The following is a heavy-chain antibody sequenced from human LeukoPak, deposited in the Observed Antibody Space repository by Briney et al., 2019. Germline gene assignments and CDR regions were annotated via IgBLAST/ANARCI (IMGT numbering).Heavy chain of an antibody. CDR2: IYPGDSDT. D-gene: IGHD1-26*01. CDR3: ARPVGSGSYLYYMDV. Sequence: GESLKISCKGSGHSFTSYWIGWVRQMPGKGLEWMGIIYPGDSDTRYSPSFQGQVTISADKSISTAYLQWSSLKASDTAMYYCARPVGSGSYLYYMDVWGKGTTVTVSS. CDR1: GHSFTSYW. J-gene: IGHJ6*03. V-gene: IGHV5-51*01.